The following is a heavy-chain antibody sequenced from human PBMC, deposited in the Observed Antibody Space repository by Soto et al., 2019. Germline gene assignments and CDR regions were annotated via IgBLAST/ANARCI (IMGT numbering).Heavy chain of an antibody. CDR2: ISWNSDSI. V-gene: IGHV3-9*01. CDR1: GFIFGDFA. CDR3: TKVGGLYDFWSGPLHFDL. D-gene: IGHD3-3*01. Sequence: EAQLVESGGGLVQPGRSLRLSCVGSGFIFGDFAIHWVRQAPGKGLEWVSGISWNSDSIGYADSVKGRFTISRDNAKNALYLQMNSLRVEDTALYYCTKVGGLYDFWSGPLHFDLWGQGTLVTVSS. J-gene: IGHJ4*02.